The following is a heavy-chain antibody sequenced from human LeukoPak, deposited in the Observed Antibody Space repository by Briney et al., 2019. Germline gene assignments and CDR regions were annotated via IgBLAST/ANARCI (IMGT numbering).Heavy chain of an antibody. CDR2: ISGSGGST. V-gene: IGHV3-23*01. Sequence: GGSLRLSCAASGFTFSSYAMSWVRQAPGKGLEWVSAISGSGGSTYYADSVKGRFTISRDNSKNTLYLQMNSLRAEDTAVYYCARAGTLLGYFDYWGQGTLVTVSS. CDR3: ARAGTLLGYFDY. D-gene: IGHD6-13*01. CDR1: GFTFSSYA. J-gene: IGHJ4*02.